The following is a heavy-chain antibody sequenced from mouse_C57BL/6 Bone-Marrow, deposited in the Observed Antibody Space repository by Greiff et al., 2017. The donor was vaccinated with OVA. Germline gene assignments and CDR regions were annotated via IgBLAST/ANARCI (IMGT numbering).Heavy chain of an antibody. CDR3: AREGFYYDFSAWFAY. D-gene: IGHD2-4*01. V-gene: IGHV1-81*01. CDR1: GYTFTSYG. Sequence: QVQLQQSGAELARPGASVKLSCKASGYTFTSYGISWVKQRTGQGLEWIGEIYPRSGNTYYNEKFKGKATLTAYKSSSTAYMELRSLTSEDSAVYFCAREGFYYDFSAWFAYWGQGTLVTVSA. J-gene: IGHJ3*01. CDR2: IYPRSGNT.